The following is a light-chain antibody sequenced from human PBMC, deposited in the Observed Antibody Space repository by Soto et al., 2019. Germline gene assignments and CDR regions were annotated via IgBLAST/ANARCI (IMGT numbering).Light chain of an antibody. J-gene: IGKJ5*01. CDR2: DAS. CDR3: HSRA. CDR1: LTVGSRY. V-gene: IGKV3-20*02. Sequence: EIVLTPSPGTLSLSPVETATLSCRASLTVGSRYLAWYQQKPGKAPKLLIYDASTLESGVPSRFSGSGSETEFTLTISRLQPDDFATYFCHSRAFGQGTRLEIK.